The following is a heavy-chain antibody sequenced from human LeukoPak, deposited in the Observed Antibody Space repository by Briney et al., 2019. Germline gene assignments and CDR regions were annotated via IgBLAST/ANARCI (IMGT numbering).Heavy chain of an antibody. CDR3: ARGEDYGIFVNGDY. CDR1: GYSFVLYG. J-gene: IGHJ4*02. D-gene: IGHD4-17*01. Sequence: GASVKVSCKASGYSFVLYGISWVRQAPGQGPEWMGWISTYNGNTKYAEKFQGRVTMTTDTPTSTAYMELRSLRSDHTAVYYCARGEDYGIFVNGDYWGQGTLVTGSS. CDR2: ISTYNGNT. V-gene: IGHV1-18*01.